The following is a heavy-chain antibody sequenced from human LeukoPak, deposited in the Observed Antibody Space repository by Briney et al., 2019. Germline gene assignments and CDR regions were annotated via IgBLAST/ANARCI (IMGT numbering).Heavy chain of an antibody. V-gene: IGHV1-3*01. D-gene: IGHD6-19*01. CDR2: INAGNGNT. J-gene: IGHJ4*02. CDR3: ARDGTIAVAGTWGY. CDR1: GYTFTSYA. Sequence: ASVKVSCKASGYTFTSYAMHWVRQAPGQRLEWMGWINAGNGNTKYSQKFQGRVTITRDTSASTAYMELSSLRSEDTAVYYCARDGTIAVAGTWGYWGQGTLVTVSS.